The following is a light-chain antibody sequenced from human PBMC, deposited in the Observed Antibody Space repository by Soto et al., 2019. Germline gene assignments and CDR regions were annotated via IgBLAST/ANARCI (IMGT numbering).Light chain of an antibody. CDR1: SSDVGGYNY. J-gene: IGLJ2*01. V-gene: IGLV2-14*01. CDR3: SSYTSSSTVV. Sequence: QSALTQPASVSGSPGQSITISCTGTSSDVGGYNYVSWYQQHPGKAPKLMIYDVSNRPSGVSNRFSGSKAGNTASLTICGLQAEDEADYYCSSYTSSSTVVFGGGTQLTFL. CDR2: DVS.